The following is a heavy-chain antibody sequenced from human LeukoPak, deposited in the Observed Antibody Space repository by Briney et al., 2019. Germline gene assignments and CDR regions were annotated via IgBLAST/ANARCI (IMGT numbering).Heavy chain of an antibody. CDR1: GGTFSSYA. D-gene: IGHD2-2*01. J-gene: IGHJ4*02. Sequence: ASVKVSCKASGGTFSSYAISWVRQAPGQGLEWMGGITPIFGTANYAQKFQGRVTITTDESTSTAYMELSSLRSEDTAVYYCARDHCSSTSCYPDYWGQGTLVTVSS. CDR3: ARDHCSSTSCYPDY. CDR2: ITPIFGTA. V-gene: IGHV1-69*05.